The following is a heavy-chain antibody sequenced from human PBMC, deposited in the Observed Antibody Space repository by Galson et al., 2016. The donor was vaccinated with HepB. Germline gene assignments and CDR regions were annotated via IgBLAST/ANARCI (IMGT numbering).Heavy chain of an antibody. CDR2: INDDGSDK. D-gene: IGHD3-16*01. CDR3: TKGGGWGMDV. Sequence: SLRLSCAASGFTFSNYWMSWVRQAPGKGLELVANINDDGSDKGCVGSMKGRFTISRDNAKNSMYLQMNSLREEDTAVYYCTKGGGWGMDVWGQGTTVTVSS. V-gene: IGHV3-7*03. J-gene: IGHJ6*02. CDR1: GFTFSNYW.